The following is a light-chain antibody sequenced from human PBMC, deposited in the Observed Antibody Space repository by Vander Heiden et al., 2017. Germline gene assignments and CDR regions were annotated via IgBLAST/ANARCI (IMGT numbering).Light chain of an antibody. CDR3: QVWDSSSDHWV. Sequence: SYVPTQPPSVSVAPGQTARITCGVNNIGSRSVHWYRQEPGRAPVLVVYDDSDRPSGIPERFSGSNSGNTATLTISRVGAGDEADYYCQVWDSSSDHWVFGGGTKLTVL. J-gene: IGLJ3*02. CDR2: DDS. CDR1: NIGSRS. V-gene: IGLV3-21*02.